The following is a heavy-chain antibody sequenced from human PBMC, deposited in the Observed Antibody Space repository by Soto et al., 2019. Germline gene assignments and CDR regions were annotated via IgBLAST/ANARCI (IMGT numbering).Heavy chain of an antibody. J-gene: IGHJ4*02. CDR2: IWYDGSNK. CDR3: ARETAARPLDY. Sequence: GGSLRLSCAASGFTLSSYGMHWVRQAPGKGLEWVAVIWYDGSNKYYADSVKGRFTISRDNSKNTLYLQMNSLRAEDTAVYYCARETAARPLDYWGQGTLVTVSS. V-gene: IGHV3-33*01. CDR1: GFTLSSYG. D-gene: IGHD6-6*01.